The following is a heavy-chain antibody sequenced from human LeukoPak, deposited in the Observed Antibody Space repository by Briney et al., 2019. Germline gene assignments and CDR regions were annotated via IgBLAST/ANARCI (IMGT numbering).Heavy chain of an antibody. V-gene: IGHV4-30-4*08. J-gene: IGHJ4*02. CDR1: GGSISSGDYY. D-gene: IGHD2-2*01. Sequence: SETLSLTCTVSGGSISSGDYYWSWIGQPPGKGLAWIGYIYYSGSTYYNPSLKSRVTISVDTSKNQFSLKLSSVTAADTAVYYCAREGILVVPAAMNWGQGTLVTVSS. CDR2: IYYSGST. CDR3: AREGILVVPAAMN.